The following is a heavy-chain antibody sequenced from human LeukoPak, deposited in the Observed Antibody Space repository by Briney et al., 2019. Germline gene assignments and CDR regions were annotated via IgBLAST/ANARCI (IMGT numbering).Heavy chain of an antibody. CDR1: RGSITNYY. Sequence: KPSETPSLTCTVSRGSITNYYWSWIRQPPGKGLEWIGRIYTSGGTNYNPSLKSRVTMSVDTSKNQFSLKLSSVTAADTAVYYCARDLYSSGWVTDYWGDGKPVTVSS. V-gene: IGHV4-4*07. CDR2: IYTSGGT. D-gene: IGHD6-19*01. J-gene: IGHJ4*01. CDR3: ARDLYSSGWVTDY.